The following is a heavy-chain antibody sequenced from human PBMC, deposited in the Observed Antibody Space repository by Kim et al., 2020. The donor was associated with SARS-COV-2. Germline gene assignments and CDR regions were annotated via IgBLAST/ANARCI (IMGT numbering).Heavy chain of an antibody. Sequence: GGSLRLSCSASGFSFSTYSMNWVRQAPGKGLEWVAYISSSSSNRYYADSVKGRFTISRDSAKNPLFLQMNSLRDEDTAVYYCARVRTVGATYYYGLDVWGQGTTVTVSS. D-gene: IGHD1-26*01. CDR3: ARVRTVGATYYYGLDV. CDR1: GFSFSTYS. CDR2: ISSSSSNR. J-gene: IGHJ6*02. V-gene: IGHV3-48*02.